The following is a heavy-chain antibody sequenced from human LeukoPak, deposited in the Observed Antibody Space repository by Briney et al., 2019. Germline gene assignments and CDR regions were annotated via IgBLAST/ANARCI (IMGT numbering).Heavy chain of an antibody. CDR2: INHSGST. Sequence: PSETLSLTCAVYGGSFSGYYWSWIRQPPGKGLEWIGEINHSGSTNYNPSLKSRVTISVDTSKNQFSLKLSSVTAADTAVYYCARSDYDFWSGYYRYWGQGTLVTVSS. CDR1: GGSFSGYY. J-gene: IGHJ4*02. V-gene: IGHV4-34*01. D-gene: IGHD3-3*01. CDR3: ARSDYDFWSGYYRY.